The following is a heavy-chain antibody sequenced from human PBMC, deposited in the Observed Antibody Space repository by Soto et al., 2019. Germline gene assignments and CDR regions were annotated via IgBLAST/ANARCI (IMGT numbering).Heavy chain of an antibody. D-gene: IGHD3-9*01. CDR3: ARDVLRYFDWLTDGMDV. CDR1: GFTFSSYA. CDR2: ISYDGSNK. V-gene: IGHV3-30-3*01. J-gene: IGHJ6*02. Sequence: GGSLRLSCAASGFTFSSYAMHWVRQAPGKGLEWGAVISYDGSNKYYADSVKGRFTISRDNSKNTLYLQMNSLRAEDTAVYYCARDVLRYFDWLTDGMDVWGQGTTVTVSS.